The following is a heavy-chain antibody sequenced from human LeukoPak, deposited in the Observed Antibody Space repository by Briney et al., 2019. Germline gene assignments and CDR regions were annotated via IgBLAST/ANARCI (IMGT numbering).Heavy chain of an antibody. CDR1: GFTLSGHS. CDR2: ISGTSSYI. CDR3: ARREPLGCSGSSCFAGPVDY. J-gene: IGHJ4*02. Sequence: PGGSLRLSCAATGFTLSGHSMNWVRQAPGKGLEWVSSISGTSSYIYYADSVKGRFTISRDNGKNSLYLQMNSLRAEDTAVYYCARREPLGCSGSSCFAGPVDYWGQGTLVTVSS. V-gene: IGHV3-21*01. D-gene: IGHD2-2*01.